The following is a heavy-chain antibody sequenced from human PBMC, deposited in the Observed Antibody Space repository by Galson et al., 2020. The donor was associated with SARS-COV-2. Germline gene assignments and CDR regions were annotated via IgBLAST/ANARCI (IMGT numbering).Heavy chain of an antibody. CDR1: GVSISTTNY. CDR2: VYPSGST. CDR3: QGVTMIFLLTVPGWFFDL. V-gene: IGHV4-38-2*01. D-gene: IGHD2-15*01. J-gene: IGHJ2*01. Sequence: SETLSLTCAVSGVSISTTNYWSWIRQAPGKGLEWIGSVYPSGSTYYNPSLKSRVTISLDTSKNQFSLRLTSVTAADTALYSRQGVTMIFLLTVPGWFFDLWGRGTLVTVSS.